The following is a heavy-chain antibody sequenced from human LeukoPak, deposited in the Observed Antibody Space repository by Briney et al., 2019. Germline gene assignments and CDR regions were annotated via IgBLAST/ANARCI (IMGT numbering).Heavy chain of an antibody. V-gene: IGHV4-59*11. J-gene: IGHJ4*02. CDR3: ARFLTGGWLTLDY. CDR1: GGSISSHY. Sequence: SETLSLTCTVSGGSISSHYWSWIRQPPGKGLEWIGYIYYSGSTNYNPSLKSRVTISVDTSKNQFSLKLSSVTAADTAVYYCARFLTGGWLTLDYWGQGTLVTVSS. CDR2: IYYSGST. D-gene: IGHD3-9*01.